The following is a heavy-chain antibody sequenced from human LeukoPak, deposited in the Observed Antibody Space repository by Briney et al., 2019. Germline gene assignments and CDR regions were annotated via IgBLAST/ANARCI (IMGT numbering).Heavy chain of an antibody. CDR1: GGTFSSYA. J-gene: IGHJ3*02. V-gene: IGHV1-69*05. CDR3: ARAYSGSQDAFDI. Sequence: SVKVSCKASGGTFSSYAISWVRQAPGQGLEWMGGIIPILGTANYAQKFQGRVTITTDESTSTAYMELSSLRSEDTAVYYCARAYSGSQDAFDIWGQGTMVTVSS. CDR2: IIPILGTA. D-gene: IGHD1-26*01.